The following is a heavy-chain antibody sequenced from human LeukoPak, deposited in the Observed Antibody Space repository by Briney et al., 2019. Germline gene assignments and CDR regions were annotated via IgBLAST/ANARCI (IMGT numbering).Heavy chain of an antibody. V-gene: IGHV4-59*08. CDR3: ARQGGYIAPLAL. J-gene: IGHJ4*02. D-gene: IGHD6-13*01. CDR1: GGSISSYY. Sequence: SETLSLTCTVSGGSISSYYWSWIRQPPGKGLGWIGYIYYSGNTNYNPSLKSRVTISVDTSKNQFSLKLSSVTAADTAVYYCARQGGYIAPLALWGQGTLVTVSA. CDR2: IYYSGNT.